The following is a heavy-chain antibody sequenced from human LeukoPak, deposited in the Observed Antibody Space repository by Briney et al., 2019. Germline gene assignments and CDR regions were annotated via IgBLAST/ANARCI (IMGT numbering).Heavy chain of an antibody. CDR2: IYYSGST. J-gene: IGHJ6*03. CDR3: ATQAYYYYYMDV. V-gene: IGHV4-39*01. Sequence: SETLSLTCTVSGGSISSSSCYWGWIRQPPGKGLEWIGSIYYSGSTYYNPSLKSRVTISVDTSKNQFSLKLSSVTAADTAVYYCATQAYYYYYMDVWGKGTTVTVSS. CDR1: GGSISSSSCY.